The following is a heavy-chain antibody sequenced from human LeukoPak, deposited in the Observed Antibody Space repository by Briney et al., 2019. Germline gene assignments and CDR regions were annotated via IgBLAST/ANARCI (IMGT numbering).Heavy chain of an antibody. J-gene: IGHJ5*02. CDR2: ISYDGSNK. CDR3: AKGDSGSYLGGRFDP. D-gene: IGHD1-26*01. Sequence: GGSLRLSCAASGFTFSSYGMHWVRQAPGKGLEWVAVISYDGSNKYYADSVKGRFTISRDNSKNTLYLQMNSLRAEDTAVYYCAKGDSGSYLGGRFDPWGQGTLVTVSS. V-gene: IGHV3-30*18. CDR1: GFTFSSYG.